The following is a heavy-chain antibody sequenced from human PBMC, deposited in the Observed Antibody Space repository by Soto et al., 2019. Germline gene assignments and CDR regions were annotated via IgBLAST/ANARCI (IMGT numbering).Heavy chain of an antibody. V-gene: IGHV1-18*01. J-gene: IGHJ4*02. D-gene: IGHD3-10*01. CDR3: VRDRHYYGSGSYYNGDGDY. CDR1: GYTFTSYG. CDR2: ISAYNGNT. Sequence: ASVKVSCKASGYTFTSYGISWVRQAPGQGLEWMGWISAYNGNTNYAQKLQGRVTMTTDTSTSTAYMELRSLRSDDTAVYYCVRDRHYYGSGSYYNGDGDYWGQGTLVTVSS.